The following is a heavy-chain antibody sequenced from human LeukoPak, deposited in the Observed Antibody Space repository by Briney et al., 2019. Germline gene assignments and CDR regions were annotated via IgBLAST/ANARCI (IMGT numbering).Heavy chain of an antibody. Sequence: ASVKVSCKASGYTCTGYYMHWVRQAPGQGLEWMGWINPNSGGTNYAQKFQGRVTMTRDTSISTAYMELSRLRSDDTAVYYCARDLVGATTFDYWGQGTLVTVSS. CDR2: INPNSGGT. J-gene: IGHJ4*02. V-gene: IGHV1-2*02. D-gene: IGHD1-26*01. CDR1: GYTCTGYY. CDR3: ARDLVGATTFDY.